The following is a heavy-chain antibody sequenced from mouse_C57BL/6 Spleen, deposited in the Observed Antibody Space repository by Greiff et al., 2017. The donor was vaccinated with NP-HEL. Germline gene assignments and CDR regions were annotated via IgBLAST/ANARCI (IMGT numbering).Heavy chain of an antibody. CDR3: ARFGGSDYFDY. CDR2: INPGSGGT. V-gene: IGHV1-54*01. CDR1: GYAFTNYL. Sequence: QVQLKESGAELVRPGTSVKVSCKASGYAFTNYLIEWVKQRPGQGLEWIGVINPGSGGTNYNEKFKGKATLTADKSSSTAYMQLSSLTSEDSAVYFCARFGGSDYFDYWGQGTTLTVSS. D-gene: IGHD1-1*01. J-gene: IGHJ2*01.